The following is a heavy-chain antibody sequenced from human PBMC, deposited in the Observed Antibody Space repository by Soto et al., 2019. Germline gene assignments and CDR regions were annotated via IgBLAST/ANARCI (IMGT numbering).Heavy chain of an antibody. Sequence: SETLSLTCTVSGGSISGYYWSWIRQPPGKGLEWIGYIYYTGSTYYNPSLKSRATISLDTSRNQFSLKLTSVTAADTAVYYCARVVRKNYFDPWGQGTLVTVSS. CDR3: ARVVRKNYFDP. CDR1: GGSISGYY. J-gene: IGHJ5*02. V-gene: IGHV4-59*01. D-gene: IGHD1-7*01. CDR2: IYYTGST.